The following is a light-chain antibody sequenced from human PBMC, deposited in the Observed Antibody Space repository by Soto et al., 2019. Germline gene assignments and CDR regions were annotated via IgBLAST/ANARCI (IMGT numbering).Light chain of an antibody. Sequence: EIVLTQSPATLSLSPGERPTLSCRASQSVSSILAWYQQKPGQAPRLLIYDASNRATGIPARFSGSGSGTDFTLTISILEPEDFAVYYCQQRSNWPPTFGGGTKVEIK. CDR2: DAS. CDR3: QQRSNWPPT. V-gene: IGKV3-11*01. CDR1: QSVSSI. J-gene: IGKJ4*01.